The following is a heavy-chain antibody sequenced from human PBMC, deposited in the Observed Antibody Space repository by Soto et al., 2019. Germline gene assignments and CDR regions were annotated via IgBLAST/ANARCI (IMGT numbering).Heavy chain of an antibody. D-gene: IGHD3-22*01. J-gene: IGHJ4*02. CDR1: GFTFDDYA. Sequence: PGGSLRLSCAASGFTFDDYAMHWVRQAPGKGLEWVSGINWNSGSIGYADSVKGRFTISRDNVKNSLYLQMNSLRAEDTAMYYCTTDRGYLTFDYWGPGTLVTVSS. CDR2: INWNSGSI. V-gene: IGHV3-9*01. CDR3: TTDRGYLTFDY.